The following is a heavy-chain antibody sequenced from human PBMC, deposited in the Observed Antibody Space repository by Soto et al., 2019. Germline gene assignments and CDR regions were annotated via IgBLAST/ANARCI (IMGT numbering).Heavy chain of an antibody. CDR2: TSGSGGST. CDR3: AKVSGYYYDSSGYYYVDY. J-gene: IGHJ4*02. Sequence: PGGSLRLSCAASGFTFSSYAMSWVRQAPGKGLEWVSATSGSGGSTYYADSVKGRFTISRDNSKNTLYLQMNSLRAEDTAVYYCAKVSGYYYDSSGYYYVDYWGQGAPVTVSS. D-gene: IGHD3-22*01. CDR1: GFTFSSYA. V-gene: IGHV3-23*01.